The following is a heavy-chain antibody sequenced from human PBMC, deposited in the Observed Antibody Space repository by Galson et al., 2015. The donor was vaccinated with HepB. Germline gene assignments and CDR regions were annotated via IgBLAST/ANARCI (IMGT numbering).Heavy chain of an antibody. V-gene: IGHV3-7*01. CDR3: VRHQYDFWSGPFDY. J-gene: IGHJ4*02. CDR2: IKQDGSEK. CDR1: GFTFSNYW. Sequence: SLRLSCATSGFTFSNYWMSWVRQAPGKGLEWVANIKQDGSEKYYVASVKGRFTISRDNAKNSLYLQMNSLTAEDTSVYYCVRHQYDFWSGPFDYWGQGTLVTVSS. D-gene: IGHD3-3*01.